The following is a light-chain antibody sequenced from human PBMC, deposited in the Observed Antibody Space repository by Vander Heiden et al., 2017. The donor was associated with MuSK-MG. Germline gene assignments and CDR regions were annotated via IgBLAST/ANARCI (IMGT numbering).Light chain of an antibody. CDR2: EVS. CDR3: SSYAGSNNWV. CDR1: SSDVGGYNY. V-gene: IGLV2-8*01. Sequence: QSALTQPPSASGPPGQSVTISCTGTSSDVGGYNYVSWYQQHPGKAPKLMIYEVSKRPAGVPDRFSGSKAGNTASLTVSGLQPEDEADYYCSSYAGSNNWVFGGGTKLTVL. J-gene: IGLJ3*02.